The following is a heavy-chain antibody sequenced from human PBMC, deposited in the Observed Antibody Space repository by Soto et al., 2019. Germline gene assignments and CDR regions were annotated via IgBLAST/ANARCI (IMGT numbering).Heavy chain of an antibody. CDR2: IYSGGST. D-gene: IGHD1-7*01. V-gene: IGHV3-53*01. CDR1: GFTVSSNY. J-gene: IGHJ6*02. Sequence: HPGGSLRLSCAASGFTVSSNYMSWVRQAPGKGLEWVSVIYSGGSTYYADSVKGRFTISRDNSKNTLYLQMNSLRAEDTAVNYCARDLTGTSVYYYGMDVWGQGTTVTVSS. CDR3: ARDLTGTSVYYYGMDV.